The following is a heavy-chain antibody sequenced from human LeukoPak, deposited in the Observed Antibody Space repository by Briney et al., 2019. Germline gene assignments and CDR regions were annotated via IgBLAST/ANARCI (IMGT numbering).Heavy chain of an antibody. CDR2: ISDSGGST. J-gene: IGHJ4*02. CDR1: GFPFSSYA. V-gene: IGHV3-64*04. Sequence: GGSLRLSCSASGFPFSSYAMHWVRQAPGKGLEYVSAISDSGGSTYYADSVKGRFTISRDTAKNTLYLQMNSLRAEDTAVYYCARDGRSGNFDKWGQGTLVSVSS. D-gene: IGHD1-26*01. CDR3: ARDGRSGNFDK.